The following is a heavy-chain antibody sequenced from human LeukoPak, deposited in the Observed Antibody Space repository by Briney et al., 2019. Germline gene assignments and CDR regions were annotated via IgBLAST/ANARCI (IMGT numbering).Heavy chain of an antibody. CDR3: ARVSSVSTVATL. CDR2: IYSGGST. Sequence: GGSLRLSCAASGFTVSSNYMSWVRQAPGKGLEWVSVIYSGGSTYYADSVKGRFTISRDNSKNTLYLQMNSLRAEDTAVYYYARVSSVSTVATLWGQGTLVTVSS. D-gene: IGHD4-11*01. CDR1: GFTVSSNY. V-gene: IGHV3-53*01. J-gene: IGHJ4*02.